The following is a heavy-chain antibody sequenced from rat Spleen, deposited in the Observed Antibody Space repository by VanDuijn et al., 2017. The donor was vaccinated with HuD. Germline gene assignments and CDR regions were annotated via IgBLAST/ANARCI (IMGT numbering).Heavy chain of an antibody. CDR1: GFTFSDYG. V-gene: IGHV5-29*01. CDR2: ISYADTSGHSGT. D-gene: IGHD1-11*01. J-gene: IGHJ3*01. CDR3: ARPTEGIAWFVY. Sequence: EVQLVESGGGLVQPGRSLKLSCAASGFTFSDYGLAWVRQAPKKGLEWVATISYADTSGHSGTYYRDSVKGRFTISRDLAKSTLFLQMDSLRSEDTATYYCARPTEGIAWFVYWGQGTLVTVSS.